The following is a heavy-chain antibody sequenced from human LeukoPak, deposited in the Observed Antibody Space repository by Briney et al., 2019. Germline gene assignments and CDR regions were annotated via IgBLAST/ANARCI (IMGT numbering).Heavy chain of an antibody. Sequence: GGSLRLSCAASGFTISSYWMSWVRQAPGKGLEWVAKIKQDGSEKNYVDSVKGRFTISRDNAKNSLYVQMNSLRAEDTAVYYCARNQLVAVYYYYYGMDVWGQGTTVTVSS. CDR1: GFTISSYW. D-gene: IGHD6-13*01. V-gene: IGHV3-7*01. CDR3: ARNQLVAVYYYYYGMDV. J-gene: IGHJ6*02. CDR2: IKQDGSEK.